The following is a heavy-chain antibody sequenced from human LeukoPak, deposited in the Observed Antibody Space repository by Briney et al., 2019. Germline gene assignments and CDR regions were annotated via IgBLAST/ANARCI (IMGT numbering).Heavy chain of an antibody. J-gene: IGHJ4*02. Sequence: LTLSCAASGFTFNSYGMHWVGQAPGKGLEWVAVICYDGSNKYYADSVKGRFTISSDNSNLTLYLQMNSLTAEDTAVYYCATGGYHYYLVYWGQGTLVTVSS. D-gene: IGHD5-12*01. CDR2: ICYDGSNK. CDR3: ATGGYHYYLVY. V-gene: IGHV3-33*01. CDR1: GFTFNSYG.